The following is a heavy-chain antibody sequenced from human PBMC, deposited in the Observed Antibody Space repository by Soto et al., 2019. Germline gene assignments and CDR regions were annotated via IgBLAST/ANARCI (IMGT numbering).Heavy chain of an antibody. D-gene: IGHD3-9*01. CDR2: ICGSGSNT. Sequence: GGSLSLSCAASGFTSSSYAMSWVRQAPGKGLEWVAAICGSGSNTYNAASVKGRFTISRDNSKNTLFLQITSPGAETTAEYYVAKALRYFDWLVRPWNAMDVWGQGTTVTVSS. CDR3: AKALRYFDWLVRPWNAMDV. CDR1: GFTSSSYA. V-gene: IGHV3-23*01. J-gene: IGHJ6*02.